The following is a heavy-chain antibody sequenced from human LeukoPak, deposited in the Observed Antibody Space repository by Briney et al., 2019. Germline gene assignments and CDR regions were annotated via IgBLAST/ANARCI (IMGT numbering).Heavy chain of an antibody. D-gene: IGHD2-2*01. J-gene: IGHJ6*03. V-gene: IGHV1-69*05. CDR3: ARGEYQLHLYYYYYYMDV. CDR1: GGTFSSYA. CDR2: IIPIFGTA. Sequence: GASVKASCKASGGTFSSYAISWVRQAPGQGLEWMGGIIPIFGTANYAQKFQGRVTITTDESTSTAYMELSSLRSEDTAVYYCARGEYQLHLYYYYYYMDVWGKGTTVTVSS.